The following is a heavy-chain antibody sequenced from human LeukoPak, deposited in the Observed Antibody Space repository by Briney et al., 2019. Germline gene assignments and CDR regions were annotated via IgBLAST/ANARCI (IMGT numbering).Heavy chain of an antibody. CDR2: ISRSSSYI. Sequence: GGSLRLSCAASGFTFSSYSMNWVRQAPGKGLEWVSSISRSSSYIYYADSVKGRFTISRDNAKNSLYLQMNSLRAEDTAVYYCARVDRAMLTVYYYYMDVWGKGTTVTVSS. J-gene: IGHJ6*03. D-gene: IGHD5-18*01. CDR3: ARVDRAMLTVYYYYMDV. V-gene: IGHV3-21*01. CDR1: GFTFSSYS.